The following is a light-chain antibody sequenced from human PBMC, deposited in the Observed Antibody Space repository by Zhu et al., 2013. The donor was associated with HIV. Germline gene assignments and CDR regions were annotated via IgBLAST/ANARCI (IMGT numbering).Light chain of an antibody. CDR1: QSVSSNY. CDR3: QQYGSSPCS. J-gene: IGKJ2*04. V-gene: IGKV3-20*01. Sequence: EIVLTQSPGTLSLSPGDRASLSCRASQSVSSNYLAWYQHKPGQAPRLLIYGASARATGIPDRFSGSGSGTDFTLTITRLDPEDFALYYCQQYGSSPCSFGQGTKLEIK. CDR2: GAS.